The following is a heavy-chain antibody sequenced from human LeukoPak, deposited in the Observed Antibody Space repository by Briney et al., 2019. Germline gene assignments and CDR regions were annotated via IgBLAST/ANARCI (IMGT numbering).Heavy chain of an antibody. D-gene: IGHD6-13*01. CDR2: ISSSSSYI. CDR1: GFTFSSYS. CDR3: AGNQGIAAAGTRI. V-gene: IGHV3-21*01. J-gene: IGHJ4*02. Sequence: GGSLRLSCAASGFTFSSYSMNWVRQAPGKGLEWVSSISSSSSYIYYADSVKGRFTISRDNAKNSLYLQMNSLRAEDTAVYYCAGNQGIAAAGTRIWGQGTLVTVSS.